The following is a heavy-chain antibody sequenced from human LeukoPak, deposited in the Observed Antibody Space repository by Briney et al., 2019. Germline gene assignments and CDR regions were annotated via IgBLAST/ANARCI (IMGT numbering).Heavy chain of an antibody. CDR3: ARGYYDFWSGYRSSYYYYGMDV. CDR2: IYYSGST. J-gene: IGHJ6*02. CDR1: GVSISSYY. Sequence: PSETLSLTCTVSGVSISSYYWSWIRQPPGKGLEWIGYIYYSGSTNYNPSLKSRVTISVDTSKNQFSLKLSSVTAADTAVYYCARGYYDFWSGYRSSYYYYGMDVWGQGTTVTVSS. D-gene: IGHD3-3*01. V-gene: IGHV4-59*01.